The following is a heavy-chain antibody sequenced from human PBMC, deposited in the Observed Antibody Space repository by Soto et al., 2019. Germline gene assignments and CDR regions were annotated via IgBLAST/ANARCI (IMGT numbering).Heavy chain of an antibody. CDR2: IYSNDDK. Sequence: QITLQESGPTMVKPTQTLTLTCTFSGFSLATTGVGVGWIRQPPGKALEWLALIYSNDDKRYSPSLRNRLTLTKDTSATPVILTISNMDPADTGTYFCAHKRAGGILGRRSFDYWGRGARITVSP. J-gene: IGHJ4*02. D-gene: IGHD1-20*01. V-gene: IGHV2-5*01. CDR3: AHKRAGGILGRRSFDY. CDR1: GFSLATTGVG.